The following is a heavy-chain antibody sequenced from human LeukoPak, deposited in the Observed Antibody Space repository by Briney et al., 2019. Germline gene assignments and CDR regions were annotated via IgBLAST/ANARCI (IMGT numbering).Heavy chain of an antibody. V-gene: IGHV1-2*02. CDR2: INPNSGGT. CDR3: ASGSGYSYRKGHMDV. CDR1: GYTFTGYY. D-gene: IGHD5-18*01. J-gene: IGHJ6*03. Sequence: ASVKVSCKASGYTFTGYYMHWVRQAPGQGLEWMGWINPNSGGTNYAQKFQGRVTMTRDTSISTAYMELSRLRSDDTAVYYCASGSGYSYRKGHMDVWGKGTTVTVSS.